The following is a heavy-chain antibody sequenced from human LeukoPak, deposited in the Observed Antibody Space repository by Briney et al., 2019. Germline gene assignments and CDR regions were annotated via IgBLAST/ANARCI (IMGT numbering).Heavy chain of an antibody. CDR1: GFNFNDYW. V-gene: IGHV3-7*04. CDR3: ARGNDRLVQSRWCYGLDV. D-gene: IGHD4/OR15-4a*01. CDR2: INKDGSAK. J-gene: IGHJ4*02. Sequence: LPGGSLRLSCAASGFNFNDYWMAWVRQAPGKGLEWVANINKDGSAKYYVDSVKGRFTVSRDSAKNSLYLQMNSLGAEDTAVYYCARGNDRLVQSRWCYGLDVWGQGTLVTVSS.